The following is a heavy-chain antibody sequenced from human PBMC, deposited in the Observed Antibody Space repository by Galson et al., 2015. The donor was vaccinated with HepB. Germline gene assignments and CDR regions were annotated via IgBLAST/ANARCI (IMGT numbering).Heavy chain of an antibody. CDR1: GYSFSIYG. V-gene: IGHV1-18*01. CDR3: ARTYRYYGDREGY. CDR2: VSGQNGNT. Sequence: SVKVSCKASGYSFSIYGIIWVRQAPGQGLEWLGWVSGQNGNTQYSENVQGRVTMSTDSSTNTAYMELRSLRSDDTAIYYCARTYRYYGDREGYWGQGTLVAVSS. J-gene: IGHJ4*02. D-gene: IGHD4-17*01.